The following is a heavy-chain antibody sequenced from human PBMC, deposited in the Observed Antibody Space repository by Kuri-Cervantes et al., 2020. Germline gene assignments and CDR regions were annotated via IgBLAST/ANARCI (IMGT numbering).Heavy chain of an antibody. J-gene: IGHJ6*02. CDR2: IYPSDSDT. V-gene: IGHV5-51*01. CDR3: ARPDPYYYYGMDV. CDR1: GYSFTSYW. Sequence: KVSCEGSGYSFTSYWIGWVRQMPGKGLEWMGSIYPSDSDTRYSPSFQGQVTISADKSISTAYLQWSSLKASDTAMYYCARPDPYYYYGMDVWGQGTTVTVSS.